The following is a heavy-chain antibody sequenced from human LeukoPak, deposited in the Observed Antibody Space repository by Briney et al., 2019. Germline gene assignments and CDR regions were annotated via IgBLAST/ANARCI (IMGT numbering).Heavy chain of an antibody. CDR2: ISSSSSTI. J-gene: IGHJ6*03. V-gene: IGHV3-48*04. CDR3: ARDEPNYYYMDV. CDR1: GFTFSSYG. Sequence: PGGSLRLSCAASGFTFSSYGMNWVRQAPGKGLECVSYISSSSSTIYYADSVKGRFTISRDNAKNSLYLQMNSLRAEDTAVYYCARDEPNYYYMDVWGKGTTVTVSS.